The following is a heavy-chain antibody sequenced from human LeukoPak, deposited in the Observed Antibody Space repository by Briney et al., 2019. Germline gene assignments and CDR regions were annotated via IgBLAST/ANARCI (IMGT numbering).Heavy chain of an antibody. CDR3: ARHSGLANCSSTSCYTRSSNRFDP. CDR2: IYYSGST. J-gene: IGHJ5*02. D-gene: IGHD2-2*02. Sequence: PSETLSLTCTVSGGSISSYYWSWIRQPPGKGLEWIGYIYYSGSTNYNPSLKSRVTISVDTSKNQFSLKLSSVTAADTAVYYCARHSGLANCSSTSCYTRSSNRFDPWGQGTLVTVSS. V-gene: IGHV4-59*08. CDR1: GGSISSYY.